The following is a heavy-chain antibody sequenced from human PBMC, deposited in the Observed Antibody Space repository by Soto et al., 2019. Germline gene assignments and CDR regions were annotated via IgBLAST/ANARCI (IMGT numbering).Heavy chain of an antibody. CDR1: GFTFSSYG. Sequence: PGGSLRLSCAASGFTFSSYGMHWVRQAPGKGLEWVAVILYDGSNKYYADSVKGRFTISRDNSKNTLYLQMNSLRAEDTAVYYCAKDSSPLRYFDWYDYYYYGMDVWGQGTTVTVSS. J-gene: IGHJ6*02. CDR2: ILYDGSNK. V-gene: IGHV3-30*18. CDR3: AKDSSPLRYFDWYDYYYYGMDV. D-gene: IGHD3-9*01.